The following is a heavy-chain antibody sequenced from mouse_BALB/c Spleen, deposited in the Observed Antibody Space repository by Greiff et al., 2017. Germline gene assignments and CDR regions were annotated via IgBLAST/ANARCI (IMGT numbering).Heavy chain of an antibody. J-gene: IGHJ2*01. CDR1: GYSITSDYA. CDR2: ISYSGST. Sequence: VQLKESGPGLVKPSQSLSLTCTVTGYSITSDYAWNWIRQFPGNKLEWMGYISYSGSTSYNPSLKSRISITRDTSKNQFFLQLNSVTTEDTATYYCASHYGNYGYWGQGTTLTVSS. CDR3: ASHYGNYGY. V-gene: IGHV3-2*02. D-gene: IGHD2-1*01.